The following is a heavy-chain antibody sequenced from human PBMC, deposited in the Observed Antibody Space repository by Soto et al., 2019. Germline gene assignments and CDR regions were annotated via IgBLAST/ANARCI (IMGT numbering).Heavy chain of an antibody. CDR3: ARSGVDILTGYYPRYFDC. J-gene: IGHJ4*02. CDR2: INPSGGST. CDR1: GYTFTSYY. Sequence: ASVKVSCKASGYTFTSYYMHWVRQAPGQGLEWMGIINPSGGSTSYAQKFQGRVTMTRDTSTSTVYMELSSLRSEDTAVYYCARSGVDILTGYYPRYFDCWGQGTLVTVSS. V-gene: IGHV1-46*01. D-gene: IGHD3-9*01.